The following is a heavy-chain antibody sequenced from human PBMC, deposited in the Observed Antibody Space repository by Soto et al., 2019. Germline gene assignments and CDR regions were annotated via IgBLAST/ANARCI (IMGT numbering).Heavy chain of an antibody. D-gene: IGHD4-17*01. J-gene: IGHJ5*02. CDR3: ARPTVTTPNWFDP. Sequence: SETLSLTCTVSGGSISSYYWSWIRQPPGKGLEWIGYIYYSGSTNYNPSLKSRVTISVDTSKNQFSLKLSSVTAADTAVYYCARPTVTTPNWFDPWGQGTLVTVSS. V-gene: IGHV4-59*08. CDR2: IYYSGST. CDR1: GGSISSYY.